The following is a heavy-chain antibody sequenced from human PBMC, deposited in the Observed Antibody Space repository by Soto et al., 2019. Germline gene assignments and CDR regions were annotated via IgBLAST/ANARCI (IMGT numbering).Heavy chain of an antibody. Sequence: QVQLVESGGGLVPPGGSLRLSCAGSGFTFGDSYMSWIRQAPGEGLEWLSYISPGSRYPAYADSVKGRFTISRDNARRSLFLQMTSLTAEDTAMYYCVRGGGGGLFDPWGQGTMVTVSS. V-gene: IGHV3-11*06. CDR3: VRGGGGGLFDP. D-gene: IGHD2-15*01. CDR1: GFTFGDSY. J-gene: IGHJ5*02. CDR2: ISPGSRYP.